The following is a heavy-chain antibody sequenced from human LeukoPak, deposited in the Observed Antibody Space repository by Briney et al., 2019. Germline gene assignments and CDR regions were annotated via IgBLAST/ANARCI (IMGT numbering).Heavy chain of an antibody. J-gene: IGHJ4*02. CDR3: AKAAGYCSGGNCFDY. D-gene: IGHD2-15*01. CDR1: GFTFSSYA. CDR2: ISSNGGST. V-gene: IGHV3-64*01. Sequence: GGSLRLSCAASGFTFSSYAMHWVRQAPGKGLEYVSAISSNGGSTYYANSVKGRFTISRDNSKNTLYLQMNSLRAEDTAVYYCAKAAGYCSGGNCFDYWGQGTLVTVSS.